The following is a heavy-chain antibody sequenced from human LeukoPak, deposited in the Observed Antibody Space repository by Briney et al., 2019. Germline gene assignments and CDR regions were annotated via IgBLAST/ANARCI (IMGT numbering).Heavy chain of an antibody. J-gene: IGHJ4*02. V-gene: IGHV3-30*02. D-gene: IGHD3-10*01. CDR1: GFTFSSYG. CDR2: IRYDGSNK. CDR3: AKDFGSGSYYLLNHLDY. Sequence: GGSLRLSCAASGFTFSSYGMHWVRQAPGKGLEWVAFIRYDGSNKYYADSVKGRFTISRDNSKNTLYLQMNSLRAEDTAVYYCAKDFGSGSYYLLNHLDYWGQGTLVTVSS.